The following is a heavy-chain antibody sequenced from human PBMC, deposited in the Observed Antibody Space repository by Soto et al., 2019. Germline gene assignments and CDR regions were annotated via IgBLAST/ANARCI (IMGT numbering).Heavy chain of an antibody. CDR1: GGPTKTFS. D-gene: IGHD3-22*01. CDR3: ARGSRYESSDYYGY. Sequence: SENLSLTLNDSGGPTKTFSCSWIRQTPGKGLEWIGYIHYSGRTYYNPSLKSRVTISVDTSKNQFSLKLNSMTAPDTAVYYCARGSRYESSDYYGYWGQGTLVTVSS. V-gene: IGHV4-59*01. CDR2: IHYSGRT. J-gene: IGHJ4*02.